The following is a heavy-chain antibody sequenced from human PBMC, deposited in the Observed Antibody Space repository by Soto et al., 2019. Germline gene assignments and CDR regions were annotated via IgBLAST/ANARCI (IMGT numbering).Heavy chain of an antibody. CDR3: ASDEDYGIRWFDP. Sequence: QVQLQESGPGLVKPSETLSLTCTVSGGSISGYYWNWIRQPPGKGLEWIGYIYYSGTTTYNPSLKSRVTISLDTSKNQFSLMLSSVTAADTAVYYCASDEDYGIRWFDPWGQGTLVTVSS. V-gene: IGHV4-59*01. D-gene: IGHD4-17*01. CDR2: IYYSGTT. J-gene: IGHJ5*02. CDR1: GGSISGYY.